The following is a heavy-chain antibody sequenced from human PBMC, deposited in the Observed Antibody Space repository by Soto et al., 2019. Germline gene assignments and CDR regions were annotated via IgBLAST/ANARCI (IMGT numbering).Heavy chain of an antibody. J-gene: IGHJ4*02. CDR3: ARASNSDSKYYFGY. CDR1: GGSVSSGGYS. CDR2: IYHSGST. Sequence: SETLSLTCAVSGGSVSSGGYSWSWIRQPPGKGLEWIGYIYHSGSTNYNPSLKSRVTISVDKSKNQFSLTLTSVTPADTAVYFCARASNSDSKYYFGYWGQGTLVTVSS. D-gene: IGHD1-26*01. V-gene: IGHV4-30-2*01.